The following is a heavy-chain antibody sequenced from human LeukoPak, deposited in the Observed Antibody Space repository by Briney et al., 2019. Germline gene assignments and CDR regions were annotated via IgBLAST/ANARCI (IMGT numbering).Heavy chain of an antibody. D-gene: IGHD1-26*01. Sequence: PSETLSLTCTVSGDSISSDYWSWIPQPPGKGLEWIGYIYYSGSTNYNPSLKSRVTISLDTSRNQFSLKLSSVTAADTAVYFCARRGGNYYGWFDPWGQGTLVTVSS. CDR1: GDSISSDY. CDR3: ARRGGNYYGWFDP. J-gene: IGHJ5*02. V-gene: IGHV4-59*08. CDR2: IYYSGST.